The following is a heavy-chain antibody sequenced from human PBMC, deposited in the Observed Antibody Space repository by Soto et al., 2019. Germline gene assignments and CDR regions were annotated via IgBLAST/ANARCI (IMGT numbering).Heavy chain of an antibody. CDR3: ARHWEDSSGCYFDY. CDR2: IYYSGST. Sequence: QLQLQESGPGLVKPSETLSLTCTVSGGSISSSSYYWGWIRQPPGKGLEWIGSIYYSGSTYYNPSPQSRVTISVDTSKNRFSLKLSSVTAADTAVYYCARHWEDSSGCYFDYWGQGTLVTVSS. D-gene: IGHD6-19*01. V-gene: IGHV4-39*01. CDR1: GGSISSSSYY. J-gene: IGHJ4*02.